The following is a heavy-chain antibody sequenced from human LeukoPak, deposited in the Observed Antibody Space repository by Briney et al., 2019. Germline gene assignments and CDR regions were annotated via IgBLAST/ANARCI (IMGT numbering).Heavy chain of an antibody. V-gene: IGHV3-66*02. CDR3: ARAGSDRVTMVRGVPLDI. CDR2: IYSGGST. J-gene: IGHJ3*02. CDR1: GFTVSSNY. D-gene: IGHD3-10*01. Sequence: GGSLRLSCAASGFTVSSNYMSWVRQAPGKGLEWVSVIYSGGSTYYADSVKGRFTISRDNSKNTLYLQMNSLRAEETAVYYCARAGSDRVTMVRGVPLDIWGQGTMVTVSS.